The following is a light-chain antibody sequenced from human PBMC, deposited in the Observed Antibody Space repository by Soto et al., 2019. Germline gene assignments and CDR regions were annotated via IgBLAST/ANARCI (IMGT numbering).Light chain of an antibody. CDR3: MQSAQTPRT. CDR2: LGF. CDR1: QSLLQSNGHNY. J-gene: IGKJ1*01. Sequence: DIVMTQSPLSLPVTPGEPASISCRSSQSLLQSNGHNYLEWYLQKPGQSPQLLIYLGFNRASGVPDRFSGSGSGTDFTLKISRVEAEDVGIYYCMQSAQTPRTFGQGTKEDIK. V-gene: IGKV2-28*01.